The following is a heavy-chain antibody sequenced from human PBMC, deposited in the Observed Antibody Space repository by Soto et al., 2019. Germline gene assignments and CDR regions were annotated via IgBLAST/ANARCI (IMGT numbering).Heavy chain of an antibody. D-gene: IGHD6-13*01. J-gene: IGHJ3*02. CDR2: ISHSGST. Sequence: KSSETLSLTCAVSGASISSSNWWTWVRQPPGKGLEWIGEISHSGSTNYNPSLKSRITISVDRSKKQFSLELRSVTAADTAAYYCARSPSSSWYGGGAFEIWGHGTMVTVSS. CDR1: GASISSSNW. V-gene: IGHV4-4*02. CDR3: ARSPSSSWYGGGAFEI.